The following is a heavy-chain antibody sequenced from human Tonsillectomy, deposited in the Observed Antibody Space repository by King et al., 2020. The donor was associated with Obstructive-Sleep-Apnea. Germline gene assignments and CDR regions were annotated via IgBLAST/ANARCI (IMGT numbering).Heavy chain of an antibody. V-gene: IGHV5-51*01. CDR3: ARHVPAGKCRTDCAFDY. D-gene: IGHD2-21*02. CDR1: GYIFANYW. Sequence: VQLVQSGAEVKKPGESLQISCKGSGYIFANYWIGWVRQMPGKGLEWMGVIYPGDSDTRYSPAFLGQVTISADKSISTAYLQWSSLQASDTAMFYCARHVPAGKCRTDCAFDYWGQGTPVTVS. J-gene: IGHJ4*02. CDR2: IYPGDSDT.